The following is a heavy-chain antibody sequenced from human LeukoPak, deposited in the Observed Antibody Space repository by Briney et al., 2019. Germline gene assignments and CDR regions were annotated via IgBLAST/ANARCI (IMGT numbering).Heavy chain of an antibody. CDR1: DGSISSGSYY. J-gene: IGHJ4*02. CDR3: ARDRYYYDSSGYSSVDY. V-gene: IGHV4-39*07. Sequence: PSETLSLTCTVSDGSISSGSYYWGWIRQPPGKGLEWIGTIYYSGSTYYNPSLKSRVTMSVDTSKNQFSLKLSSVTAADTAVYYCARDRYYYDSSGYSSVDYWGQGTLVTVSS. CDR2: IYYSGST. D-gene: IGHD3-22*01.